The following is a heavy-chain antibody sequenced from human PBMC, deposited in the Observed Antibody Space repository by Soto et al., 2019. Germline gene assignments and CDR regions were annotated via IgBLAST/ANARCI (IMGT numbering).Heavy chain of an antibody. D-gene: IGHD2-2*01. V-gene: IGHV3-49*03. CDR3: TRELVVQAVLNWFDP. Sequence: GGSLRLSCTASGFTFGDYAMSWFRQAPGKGLEWVGFIRSKAYGGTTEYAASVKGRFTISRDDSKSIAYLQMNSLKTEDTAVYYCTRELVVQAVLNWFDPWGQGTLVTVSS. J-gene: IGHJ5*02. CDR1: GFTFGDYA. CDR2: IRSKAYGGTT.